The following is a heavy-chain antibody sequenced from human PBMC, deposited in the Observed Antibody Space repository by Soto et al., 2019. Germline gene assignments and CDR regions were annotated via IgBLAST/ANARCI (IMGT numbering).Heavy chain of an antibody. CDR3: AKSWQWLVPD. V-gene: IGHV3-23*01. CDR2: ISGGGANT. J-gene: IGHJ4*02. CDR1: GFTFNNCG. Sequence: PGGSLRLSCAASGFTFNNCGMDWVRQAPGKGLEWVSGISGGGANTYYTDSVKGRFTISRDNSKNTVHLQMNGLRAEDTAVYYCAKSWQWLVPDWGQGTLVTVSS. D-gene: IGHD2-8*01.